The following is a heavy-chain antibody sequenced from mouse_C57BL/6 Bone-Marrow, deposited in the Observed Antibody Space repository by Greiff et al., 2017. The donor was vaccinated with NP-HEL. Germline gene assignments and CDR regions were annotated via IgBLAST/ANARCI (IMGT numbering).Heavy chain of an antibody. V-gene: IGHV1-55*01. CDR3: ARGLPNYYAMDY. CDR1: GYTFTSYW. CDR2: IYPGSGST. J-gene: IGHJ4*01. D-gene: IGHD2-2*01. Sequence: QVQLKQPGAELVKPGASVKMSCKASGYTFTSYWITWVKQRPGQGLEWIGDIYPGSGSTNYNEKFKSKATLTVDTSSSTAYMQLSSLTSEDSAVYYCARGLPNYYAMDYWGQGTSVTVSS.